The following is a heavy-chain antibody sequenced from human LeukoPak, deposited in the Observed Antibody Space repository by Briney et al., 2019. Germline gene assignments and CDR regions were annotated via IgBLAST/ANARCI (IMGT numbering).Heavy chain of an antibody. D-gene: IGHD6-6*01. J-gene: IGHJ3*02. CDR2: ISSSSSTI. CDR3: AREVYSSSSRDAFDI. CDR1: GFTFSSYS. Sequence: GGSLRLSCAASGFTFSSYSMNWVRQAPGKGLEWVSYISSSSSTIYYADSVKGRFTISRDNAKNSLYLQMNSLRAEDTAVYYCAREVYSSSSRDAFDIWGQGTMVTVSS. V-gene: IGHV3-48*01.